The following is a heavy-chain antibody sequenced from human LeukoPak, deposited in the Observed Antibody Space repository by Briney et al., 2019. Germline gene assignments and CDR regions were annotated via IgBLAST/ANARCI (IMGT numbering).Heavy chain of an antibody. J-gene: IGHJ4*02. CDR1: GGTFSSYA. CDR3: ARSSMVRGAPAYYFDY. Sequence: ASVKVSCKASGGTFSSYAISWVRQAPGQGLEWMGRIIPIFGTANYAQKFQGRVTITADKSTSTAYMELSSLRSEDTAVYYCARSSMVRGAPAYYFDYWGQGTLVTVSS. V-gene: IGHV1-69*06. D-gene: IGHD3-10*01. CDR2: IIPIFGTA.